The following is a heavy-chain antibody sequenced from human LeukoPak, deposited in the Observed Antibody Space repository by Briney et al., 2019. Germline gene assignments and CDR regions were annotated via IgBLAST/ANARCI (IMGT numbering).Heavy chain of an antibody. CDR1: GGSFSGYY. D-gene: IGHD3-3*01. Sequence: SETLSLTCAVYGGSFSGYYWSWIRQPPGKGLEWIGEINHSGSTNYNPSLKSRVTISVDTSKNQFSLKLSSVTAADTAVYYCARGLIYYDFWSGYYSRFDPWGQGTLVTVSS. V-gene: IGHV4-34*01. CDR3: ARGLIYYDFWSGYYSRFDP. CDR2: INHSGST. J-gene: IGHJ5*02.